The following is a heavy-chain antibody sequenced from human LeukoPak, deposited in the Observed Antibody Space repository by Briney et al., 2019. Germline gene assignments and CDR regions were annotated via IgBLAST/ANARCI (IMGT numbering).Heavy chain of an antibody. J-gene: IGHJ6*02. Sequence: KPGGSLRLSCAASGFTFSSYSTNWVRQAPGKGLEWVSSISSSSSYIYYADSVKGRFTISRDNAKNSLYLQMNSLRAEDTAVYYCARVRVRVLNSYGMDVWGQGTTVTVSS. CDR1: GFTFSSYS. CDR3: ARVRVRVLNSYGMDV. CDR2: ISSSSSYI. D-gene: IGHD3-10*01. V-gene: IGHV3-21*01.